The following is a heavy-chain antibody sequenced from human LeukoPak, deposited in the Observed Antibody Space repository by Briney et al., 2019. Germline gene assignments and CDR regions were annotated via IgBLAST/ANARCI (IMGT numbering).Heavy chain of an antibody. CDR1: GDSVSSNTAA. J-gene: IGHJ5*02. D-gene: IGHD3-10*01. CDR2: TFYGSKWYY. V-gene: IGHV6-1*01. CDR3: AREISGGAWFDH. Sequence: SQTLSLTCAISGDSVSSNTAAWNWIRQSPSGGLEWLGRTFYGSKWYYDYAPSVKSRISINPDTSKNQFSLQLDSVTPDDTAVYYCAREISGGAWFDHWGQGTLVTVSS.